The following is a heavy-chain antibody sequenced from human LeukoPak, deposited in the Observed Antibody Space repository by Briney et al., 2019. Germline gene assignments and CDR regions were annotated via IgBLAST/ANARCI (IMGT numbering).Heavy chain of an antibody. CDR3: AKNVEVAGTWYYYDGMDV. CDR1: GFTFSSYA. V-gene: IGHV3-23*01. J-gene: IGHJ6*02. CDR2: ISGSGGST. Sequence: PGASLRLSCAASGFTFSSYAMSWVRQSPGKGLEWVSTISGSGGSTYYADSVKGRFTISRDNSKNTLFLQMNSLRAEDTAVYYCAKNVEVAGTWYYYDGMDVWGQGTTVTVSS. D-gene: IGHD6-19*01.